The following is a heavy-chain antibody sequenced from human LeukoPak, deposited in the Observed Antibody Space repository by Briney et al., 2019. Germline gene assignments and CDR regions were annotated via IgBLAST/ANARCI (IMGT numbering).Heavy chain of an antibody. CDR2: ISAYSGNT. V-gene: IGHV1-18*01. J-gene: IGHJ4*02. D-gene: IGHD3-3*01. CDR1: GYTFTSYG. CDR3: ARGPQPSYYDFWSGYYTANFDY. Sequence: ASVKVSCKASGYTFTSYGISWVRQAPGQGLEWMGWISAYSGNTNYAQKLQGRVTMTTDTSTSTAYMELRSLRSDDTAVYYCARGPQPSYYDFWSGYYTANFDYWGQGTLVTVSS.